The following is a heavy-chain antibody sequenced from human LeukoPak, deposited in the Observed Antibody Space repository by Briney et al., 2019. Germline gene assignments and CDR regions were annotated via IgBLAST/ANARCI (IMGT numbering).Heavy chain of an antibody. J-gene: IGHJ4*02. CDR3: ARERGGYSYGHTGVPIFDY. D-gene: IGHD5-18*01. V-gene: IGHV3-33*01. CDR1: GFTFSSYG. CDR2: IWYDGSNK. Sequence: GGSLRLSCAASGFTFSSYGMHWVRQAPGKGLEWVAVIWYDGSNKYYADSVKGRFTISRDNSKNTLYLQMNSLRAEDTAVYYCARERGGYSYGHTGVPIFDYWGQGTLVTVSS.